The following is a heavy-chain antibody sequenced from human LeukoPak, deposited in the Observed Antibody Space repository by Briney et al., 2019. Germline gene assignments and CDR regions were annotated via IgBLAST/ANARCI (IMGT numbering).Heavy chain of an antibody. CDR2: ISYDGSNK. CDR1: GFTFSSYA. CDR3: AKEGGKSWYFDY. V-gene: IGHV3-30*04. Sequence: GGSLRLSCAASGFTFSSYAMHWVRQAPGKGLEWVAVISYDGSNKYYADSVKGRFTISRDNSKNTLYLQMNSLRAEDTAVYYCAKEGGKSWYFDYWGQGTLVTVSS. D-gene: IGHD3-16*01. J-gene: IGHJ4*02.